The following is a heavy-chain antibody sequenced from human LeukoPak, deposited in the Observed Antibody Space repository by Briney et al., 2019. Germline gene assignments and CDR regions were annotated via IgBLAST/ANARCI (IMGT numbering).Heavy chain of an antibody. CDR2: IRNKANGNTI. CDR1: GFTLSEHY. J-gene: IGHJ5*02. V-gene: IGHV3-72*01. Sequence: GGSLRLSCAASGFTLSEHYMEWVRQAPGKGLEWVGRIRNKANGNTIFYAASVQGRFTISRDDLKNLLYPQMNSLKTEDTAVYFCTGSIGVAVGAWGQGTLVTVTS. D-gene: IGHD6-19*01. CDR3: TGSIGVAVGA.